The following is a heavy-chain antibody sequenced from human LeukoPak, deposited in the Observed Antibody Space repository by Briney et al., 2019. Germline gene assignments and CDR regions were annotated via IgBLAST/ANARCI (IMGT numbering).Heavy chain of an antibody. CDR2: IYYSGSA. CDR1: GGSISSYY. J-gene: IGHJ4*02. V-gene: IGHV4-59*08. CDR3: AKWTQLPYGYFDY. D-gene: IGHD5-18*01. Sequence: SETLSLTCTVSGGSISSYYWSWIRQPPGKGLEWIGYIYYSGSANYNPSLKSRVTISVDTSKNQFSLKLSSVTAADTAVYYCAKWTQLPYGYFDYRGQGTLVTVSS.